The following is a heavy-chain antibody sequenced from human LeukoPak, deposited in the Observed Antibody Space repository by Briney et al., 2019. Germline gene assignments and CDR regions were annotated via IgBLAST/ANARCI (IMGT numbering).Heavy chain of an antibody. CDR2: ISTYDGNT. D-gene: IGHD3-16*01. Sequence: ASVKVSCKASGYTFTRYGIRWVRQGPGEGVEWRGWISTYDGNTKYAQKLQGRVTMTTDTSTSTAYMELRSLRSDDTAVYYCAREGGEEGFGELCLDYWGQGTLVTVSS. CDR3: AREGGEEGFGELCLDY. CDR1: GYTFTRYG. J-gene: IGHJ4*02. V-gene: IGHV1-18*01.